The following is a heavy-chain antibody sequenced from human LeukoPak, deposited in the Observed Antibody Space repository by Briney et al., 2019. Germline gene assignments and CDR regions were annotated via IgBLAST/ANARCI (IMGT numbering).Heavy chain of an antibody. CDR1: GFTFSSYE. Sequence: PGGSLRLSCAASGFTFSSYEMNWVRQAPGKGLEWVSYISSSGSTIYYADSVKGRFTISRDNAKNSLYLQMNSLRAEDTAVYYCAMVLPYSSSSGDYWGQGTLVTVSS. D-gene: IGHD6-6*01. V-gene: IGHV3-48*03. CDR3: AMVLPYSSSSGDY. J-gene: IGHJ4*02. CDR2: ISSSGSTI.